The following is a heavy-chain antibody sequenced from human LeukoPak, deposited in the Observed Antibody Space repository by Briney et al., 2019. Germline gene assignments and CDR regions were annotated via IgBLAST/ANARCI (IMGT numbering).Heavy chain of an antibody. CDR2: INPNSGDT. CDR1: GYTFTGYY. J-gene: IGHJ4*02. CDR3: ARDARHCTSSSCYSFYLDS. Sequence: ASVKVSCKASGYTFTGYYIHWVRQAPGQGLDWMGWINPNSGDTKYAQKFQGRVTMTRDTSISTGYMELSRLTSDDTAVYYCARDARHCTSSSCYSFYLDSWGQGTLVTVSS. D-gene: IGHD2-2*01. V-gene: IGHV1-2*02.